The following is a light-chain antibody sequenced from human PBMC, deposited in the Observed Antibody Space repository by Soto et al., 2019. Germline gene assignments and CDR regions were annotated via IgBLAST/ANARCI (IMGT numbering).Light chain of an antibody. CDR2: AAS. V-gene: IGKV1-17*01. CDR1: QGIRNE. Sequence: DIQMTQSPSSLSASVGDIVTITCRASQGIRNELGWYQQKPGKAPKRLIYAASSLQSGVPSRFSGSGYGTEFTLTISSLQPEDFATYYCLQHNSYPHTFGGGTKVDIK. J-gene: IGKJ4*01. CDR3: LQHNSYPHT.